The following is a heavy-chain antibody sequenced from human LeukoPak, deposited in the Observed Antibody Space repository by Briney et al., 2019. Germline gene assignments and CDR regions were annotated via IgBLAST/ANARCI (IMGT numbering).Heavy chain of an antibody. D-gene: IGHD2-2*01. V-gene: IGHV4-34*01. CDR3: ARTYHRFYYYYMDV. CDR2: INHSGST. CDR1: GGSFSGYY. J-gene: IGHJ6*03. Sequence: NPSETLSLTCAVYGGSFSGYYWSWIRQPPGKGLEWIGEINHSGSTNYNPSLKSRVTISVDTSKNQFSLKLSSVTAADTAVYYCARTYHRFYYYYMDVWGKGTTVTISS.